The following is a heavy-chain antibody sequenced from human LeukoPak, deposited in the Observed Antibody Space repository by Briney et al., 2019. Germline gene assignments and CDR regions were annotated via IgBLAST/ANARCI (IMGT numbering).Heavy chain of an antibody. Sequence: ASVTVSCKASGYTFIGHFIHWVRQAPGQGLEWMGWINPNSGGTDYAQKFQGRVTMTRDTSISTAYMELSRLRSDDTAVYYCARAVVGATNYYYYYMDVWGKGTTVTVSS. J-gene: IGHJ6*03. D-gene: IGHD1-26*01. CDR2: INPNSGGT. V-gene: IGHV1-2*02. CDR3: ARAVVGATNYYYYYMDV. CDR1: GYTFIGHF.